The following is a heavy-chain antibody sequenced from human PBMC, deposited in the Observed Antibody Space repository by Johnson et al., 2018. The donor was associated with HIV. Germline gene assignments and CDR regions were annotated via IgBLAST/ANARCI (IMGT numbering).Heavy chain of an antibody. Sequence: VQLVESGGGLEQPGGSLRLSCVASGFTFSSYAMNWVRQAPGKGLEWVSGISWNSGSIGYADSVKGRFTISRDNAKNSLYLQMNSLRAEDTALYYCAKGVVPAAMALDAFDIWGPGTMVTVSS. V-gene: IGHV3-9*01. J-gene: IGHJ3*02. CDR1: GFTFSSYA. D-gene: IGHD2-2*01. CDR2: ISWNSGSI. CDR3: AKGVVPAAMALDAFDI.